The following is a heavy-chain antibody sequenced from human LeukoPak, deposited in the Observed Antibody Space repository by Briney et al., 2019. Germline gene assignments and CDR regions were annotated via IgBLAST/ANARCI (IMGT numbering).Heavy chain of an antibody. V-gene: IGHV3-23*01. Sequence: GGSLRLSCAASGFTFSSYAMSWVRQAPGKGLEWVSAIGGSGTSTYYADSVKGRFTISRDNSKNTLYPQMNSLRAEDTAVYYCAKDTSGSYFTGDYWGQGTLVTVSS. J-gene: IGHJ4*02. CDR1: GFTFSSYA. CDR2: IGGSGTST. D-gene: IGHD3-22*01. CDR3: AKDTSGSYFTGDY.